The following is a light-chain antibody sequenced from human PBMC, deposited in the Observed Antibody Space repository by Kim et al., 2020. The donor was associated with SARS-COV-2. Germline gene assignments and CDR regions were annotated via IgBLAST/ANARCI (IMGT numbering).Light chain of an antibody. V-gene: IGLV7-46*01. CDR3: LLSYSGGRQVI. Sequence: GTVTRACGSSTGAVTSGHYPYWFQQKPGQAPRTLIYHTTDKHSWTPARFSGSLLGGKAALTLSGAQPEDEADYYCLLSYSGGRQVIFGGGTKLTVL. CDR1: TGAVTSGHY. J-gene: IGLJ2*01. CDR2: HTT.